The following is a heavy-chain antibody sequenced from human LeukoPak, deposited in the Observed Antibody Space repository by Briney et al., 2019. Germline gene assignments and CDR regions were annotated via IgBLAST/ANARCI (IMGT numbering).Heavy chain of an antibody. CDR2: ISSSGSTI. J-gene: IGHJ4*02. D-gene: IGHD3-22*01. CDR3: ARTYDSFDY. V-gene: IGHV3-11*01. Sequence: KAGGSLRLSCAASGFTFSDYYMRWIRQAPGKGLEWVSYISSSGSTIYYADSEKGRFTISRDNAKNSLYLEMNSLRAEDTAVYYCARTYDSFDYWGQGTLVTVSS. CDR1: GFTFSDYY.